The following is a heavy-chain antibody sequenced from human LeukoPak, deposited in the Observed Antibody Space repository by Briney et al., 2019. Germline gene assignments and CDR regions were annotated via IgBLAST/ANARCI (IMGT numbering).Heavy chain of an antibody. CDR3: TRDGRELGGSYSGYFDY. V-gene: IGHV6-1*01. J-gene: IGHJ4*02. Sequence: SQTLSLTCAISGDSVSSNSAAWNWIRQSPSRGLEWPGRTYYRSKWYNDYAVSVKSRITINPDTSKNQFSLQLKSVTPEDTAVYYCTRDGRELGGSYSGYFDYWGQGTLVTVSS. CDR1: GDSVSSNSAA. CDR2: TYYRSKWYN. D-gene: IGHD1-26*01.